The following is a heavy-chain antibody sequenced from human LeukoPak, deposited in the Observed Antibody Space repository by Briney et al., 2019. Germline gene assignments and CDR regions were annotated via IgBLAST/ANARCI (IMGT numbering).Heavy chain of an antibody. Sequence: GGSLRLPCAASGFTFKTYAMNWVRQVPGKGPEWVSSMSGSGSSTDYADSVKGRFTISRDNSKNTLYLQMNSLRAEDTALYYCAKDAQGLVRGGIYFDFWGQGSLVTVSS. D-gene: IGHD6-19*01. CDR2: MSGSGSST. CDR1: GFTFKTYA. V-gene: IGHV3-23*01. CDR3: AKDAQGLVRGGIYFDF. J-gene: IGHJ4*02.